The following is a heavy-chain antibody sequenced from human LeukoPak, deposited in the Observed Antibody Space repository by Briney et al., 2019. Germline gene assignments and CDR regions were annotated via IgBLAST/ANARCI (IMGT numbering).Heavy chain of an antibody. J-gene: IGHJ4*02. CDR2: ISWNSGSI. Sequence: GGSLRLSCAASGFTFDDYAMHWVRQAPGKGLEWVSGISWNSGSIGYADSVKGRFTISRDNAKNSLYLQMNSLRAEDMALYYCAKQRDSSGYLGFDYWGQGTLVTVSS. CDR3: AKQRDSSGYLGFDY. D-gene: IGHD3-22*01. V-gene: IGHV3-9*03. CDR1: GFTFDDYA.